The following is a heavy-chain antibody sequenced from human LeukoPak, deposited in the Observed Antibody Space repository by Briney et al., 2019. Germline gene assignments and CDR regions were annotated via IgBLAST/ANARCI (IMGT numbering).Heavy chain of an antibody. CDR3: ARDPGQDY. J-gene: IGHJ4*02. Sequence: GGSLRLSCATSGFTFSNYAMHWVRQATGKGLEWVSAIGTAGDTYYPGSVKGRFTISRENAKNSLSLQMNSLRAEDTAVYYCARDPGQDYWGQGTLVTVSS. V-gene: IGHV3-13*01. D-gene: IGHD1-1*01. CDR1: GFTFSNYA. CDR2: IGTAGDT.